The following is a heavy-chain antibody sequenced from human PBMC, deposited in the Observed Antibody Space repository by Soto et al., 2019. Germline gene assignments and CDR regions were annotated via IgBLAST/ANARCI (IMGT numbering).Heavy chain of an antibody. D-gene: IGHD3-22*01. Sequence: GASVKVSCKASGYTFTSYAMHWVRQAPGQRLEWMGWINAGNGNTKYTQNFQGRVTITRDTSESIAYMEVSSVRSEGTAVYYCGRDPSDYDSSGYQGMDYWGQGTLVTVSS. V-gene: IGHV1-3*01. CDR2: INAGNGNT. CDR1: GYTFTSYA. CDR3: GRDPSDYDSSGYQGMDY. J-gene: IGHJ4*02.